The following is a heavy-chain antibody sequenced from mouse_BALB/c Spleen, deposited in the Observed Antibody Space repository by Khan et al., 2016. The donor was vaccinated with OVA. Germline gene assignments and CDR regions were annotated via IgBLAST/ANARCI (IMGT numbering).Heavy chain of an antibody. V-gene: IGHV3-2*02. D-gene: IGHD2-4*01. CDR2: ISYSGYT. CDR3: GRTNCYEYDPFPY. J-gene: IGHJ3*01. Sequence: EVQLQEPGPGLVKPSQSLSLTCTVTGYSITSEYTWNWFRQFPGNKLEWMGFISYSGYTRYNPSLKSRISITRDTSKNQFFLQLNSVTSADTATXYCGRTNCYEYDPFPYWSQGTLVTVTA. CDR1: GYSITSEYT.